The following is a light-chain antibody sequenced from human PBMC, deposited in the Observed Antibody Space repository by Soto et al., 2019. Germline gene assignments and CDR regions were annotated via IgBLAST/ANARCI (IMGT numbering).Light chain of an antibody. CDR3: QQYNTWRSIT. CDR2: DTS. V-gene: IGKV3-15*01. Sequence: EIVVTQSPATLSVSAGERVTLSFRASQSVGSNVAWYQQKPGQAPSLLIYDTSIRATGIPARFSGSGFGTEFTLTITSQQSEDFAVYHCQQYNTWRSITFGQGTRLEI. J-gene: IGKJ5*01. CDR1: QSVGSN.